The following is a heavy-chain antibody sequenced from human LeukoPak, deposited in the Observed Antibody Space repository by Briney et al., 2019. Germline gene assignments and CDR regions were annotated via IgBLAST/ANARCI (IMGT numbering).Heavy chain of an antibody. CDR1: EFTFSSSG. CDR2: IWYDESNK. J-gene: IGHJ4*02. D-gene: IGHD3-16*01. V-gene: IGHV3-33*01. Sequence: GGSLRLSCAASEFTFSSSGMHWVRQAPGKGLEWVALIWYDESNKYYADSVKGRLNISRDNSKNTLYLQMNSLRAEDTAVYYCARAAGDTFFDYWGQGTLVTVSS. CDR3: ARAAGDTFFDY.